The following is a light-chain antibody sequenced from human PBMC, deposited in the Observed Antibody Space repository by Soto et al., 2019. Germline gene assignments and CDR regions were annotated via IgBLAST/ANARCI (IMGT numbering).Light chain of an antibody. CDR2: GAS. V-gene: IGKV3-20*01. J-gene: IGKJ3*01. CDR3: QQYGSSLFT. CDR1: QSISSNY. Sequence: EIVLTQSPGTLSLSPGERATLFCRASQSISSNYIAWYQQKPGQAPRFLIYGASTRATGIPDRFSGSGSGTDFTLTICRLEPEDFAVYYCQQYGSSLFTFGPGTKVDIK.